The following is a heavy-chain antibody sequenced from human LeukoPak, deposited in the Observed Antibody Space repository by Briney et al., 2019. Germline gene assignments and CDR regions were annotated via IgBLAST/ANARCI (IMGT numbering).Heavy chain of an antibody. CDR3: AREVGYCSGGSCYSYFDY. CDR2: IYYSGST. V-gene: IGHV4-59*01. D-gene: IGHD2-15*01. CDR1: GGSISSYY. Sequence: SETLSLTCTVSGGSISSYYWSWIRQPPGKGLEWIGYIYYSGSTDYNASLTNRVTISVDTSKNQFSLKLSSVTAADTAVYYCAREVGYCSGGSCYSYFDYWGQGTLVTVSS. J-gene: IGHJ4*02.